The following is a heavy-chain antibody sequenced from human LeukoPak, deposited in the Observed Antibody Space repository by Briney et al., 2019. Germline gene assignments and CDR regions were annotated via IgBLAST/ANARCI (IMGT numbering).Heavy chain of an antibody. J-gene: IGHJ3*02. CDR2: INAANGNT. D-gene: IGHD3-10*01. Sequence: ASVKVSCTASGYTFTNYVMHWVRQAPGQRLEWMGWINAANGNTKFSQKFQDRVTSTRDTSASTAYMELSSLRSEDTALYYCARDRDDYYGSGALDAFDIWGQGTMVTVSS. V-gene: IGHV1-3*01. CDR1: GYTFTNYV. CDR3: ARDRDDYYGSGALDAFDI.